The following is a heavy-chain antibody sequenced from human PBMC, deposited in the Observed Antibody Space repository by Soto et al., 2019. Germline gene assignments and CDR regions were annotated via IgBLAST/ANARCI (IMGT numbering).Heavy chain of an antibody. J-gene: IGHJ4*02. V-gene: IGHV3-74*01. CDR2: SNSDGSTT. CDR1: GFTFTSYW. CDR3: ARVGIGAYHFDC. D-gene: IGHD3-16*01. Sequence: EVQLVESGGGLIQPGGSLRLSCAASGFTFTSYWMHWVRQVPGKGLVWVSRSNSDGSTTRYADSVEARFTISRDNARNTLYLQMNSLRAEDTAVYYCARVGIGAYHFDCWGQGALVTVAS.